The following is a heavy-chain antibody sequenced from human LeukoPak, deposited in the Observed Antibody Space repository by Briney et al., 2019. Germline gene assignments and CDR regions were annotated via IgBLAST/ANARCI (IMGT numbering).Heavy chain of an antibody. CDR2: IWYDGSNK. J-gene: IGHJ4*02. V-gene: IGHV3-33*01. CDR1: GFTFSSYG. CDR3: AREGPRGNSQFDY. Sequence: GGSLRLSCAASGFTFSSYGMHWVRQAPGKGLEWVALIWYDGSNKYYTDSVKGRHTISRDNSKNTLYLQMNSLRAEDTAIYYCAREGPRGNSQFDYWGQGTPVTVSS. D-gene: IGHD2/OR15-2a*01.